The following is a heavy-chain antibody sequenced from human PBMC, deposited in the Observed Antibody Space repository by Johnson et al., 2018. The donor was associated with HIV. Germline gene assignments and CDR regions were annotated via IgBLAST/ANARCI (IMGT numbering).Heavy chain of an antibody. D-gene: IGHD3-22*01. V-gene: IGHV3-20*04. CDR1: GFTFDDYG. J-gene: IGHJ3*02. CDR2: INWNGGGT. Sequence: VQLVESGGGVVRPGGSLRLSCAASGFTFDDYGMSWVRQAPGKGLEWVSGINWNGGGTGYADSVKGRFTISRDNAKNSLYLQMNSLRAEDTALYYCTTGSGNTQLILNYYDSSGDDFDIWGQGTMVTVSS. CDR3: TTGSGNTQLILNYYDSSGDDFDI.